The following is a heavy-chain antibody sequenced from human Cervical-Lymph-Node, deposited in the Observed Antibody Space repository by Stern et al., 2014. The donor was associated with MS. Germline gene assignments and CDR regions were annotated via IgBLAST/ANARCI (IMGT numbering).Heavy chain of an antibody. CDR2: IDWNSRNI. CDR3: AKGFMVTFGGHQPHPFDY. V-gene: IGHV3-9*01. J-gene: IGHJ4*02. CDR1: GFTFDDYA. D-gene: IGHD3-16*01. Sequence: EVQLVQSGGGLVQPGRSLRLSCAASGFTFDDYAMHWVRQAPGRGLEWVSGIDWNSRNIAYADSVKGRFTISRDNAKNSLYLQMDSLRAEDTAFYYCAKGFMVTFGGHQPHPFDYWGQGALVTVSS.